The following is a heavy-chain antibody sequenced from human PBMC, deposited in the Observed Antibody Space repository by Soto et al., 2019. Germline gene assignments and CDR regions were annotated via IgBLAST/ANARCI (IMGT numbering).Heavy chain of an antibody. J-gene: IGHJ6*02. CDR2: ISYDGSNK. CDR3: ARDRDTAMAYYYYGMDV. Sequence: QVQLVESGGGVVQPGRSLRLSCAASGFTFSINGMHWVRQAPGKGLEWVAVISYDGSNKYYADSVKGRFTISRDNSKNTLYLQMNSLRAEDTAVYYCARDRDTAMAYYYYGMDVWGQGTTVTVSS. V-gene: IGHV3-30*03. D-gene: IGHD5-18*01. CDR1: GFTFSING.